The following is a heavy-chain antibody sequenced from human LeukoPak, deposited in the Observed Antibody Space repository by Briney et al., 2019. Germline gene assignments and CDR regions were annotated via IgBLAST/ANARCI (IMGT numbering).Heavy chain of an antibody. V-gene: IGHV1-3*01. Sequence: ASVTVPCKASGYTFTSYAMHWVRQAPGQRLEWMGWINAGNGNTKYSQKFQGRVTITRDTSASTAYMELSSLRSEDTAVYYCAKAPRNSSTMLDYWGQGTLLTVSS. CDR2: INAGNGNT. D-gene: IGHD6-13*01. J-gene: IGHJ4*02. CDR1: GYTFTSYA. CDR3: AKAPRNSSTMLDY.